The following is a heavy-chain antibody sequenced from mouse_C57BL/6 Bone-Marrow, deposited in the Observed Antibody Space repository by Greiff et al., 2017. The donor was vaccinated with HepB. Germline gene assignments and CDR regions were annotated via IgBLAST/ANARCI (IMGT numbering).Heavy chain of an antibody. CDR1: GYSITSGYY. Sequence: EVQRVESGPGLVKPSQSLSLTCSVTGYSITSGYYWNWIRQFPGNKLEWMGYISYDGSNNYNPSLKNRISITRDTSKNQFFLKLNSVTTEDTATYYCALITTGAMDYWGQGTSVTVSS. CDR2: ISYDGSN. CDR3: ALITTGAMDY. J-gene: IGHJ4*01. D-gene: IGHD1-1*01. V-gene: IGHV3-6*01.